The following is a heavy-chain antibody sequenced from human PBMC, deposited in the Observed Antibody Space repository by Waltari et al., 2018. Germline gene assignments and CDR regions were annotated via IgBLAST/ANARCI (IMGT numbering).Heavy chain of an antibody. CDR2: ISSSINHI. CDR1: GFSLSTYH. V-gene: IGHV3-21*01. J-gene: IGHJ4*02. CDR3: TREVTVTDADY. D-gene: IGHD4-17*01. Sequence: EVQLVESGGGLVKPGESLRLSCVASGFSLSTYHMNWVRTAPGKGLEWGYAISSSINHIYYAHSLRARFTISRDNAKNSLHLQMNALRAEDTAVYYCTREVTVTDADYWGQGTLVTVSS.